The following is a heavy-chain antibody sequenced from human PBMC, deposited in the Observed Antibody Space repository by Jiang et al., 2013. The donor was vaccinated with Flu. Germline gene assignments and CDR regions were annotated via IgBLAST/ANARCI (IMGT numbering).Heavy chain of an antibody. CDR1: GFTFSNYA. J-gene: IGHJ6*02. Sequence: GLVQPGGSLRLSCAASGFTFSNYAMTWVRQAPGKGLEWVSTITGSGDGTHYADSVKGRFTISRDKSKNTLYLQMNSLRAEDTAVYYCAKSQGRRGNYYGMDVWGQGTTVTVSS. D-gene: IGHD1-14*01. V-gene: IGHV3-23*01. CDR2: ITGSGDGT. CDR3: AKSQGRRGNYYGMDV.